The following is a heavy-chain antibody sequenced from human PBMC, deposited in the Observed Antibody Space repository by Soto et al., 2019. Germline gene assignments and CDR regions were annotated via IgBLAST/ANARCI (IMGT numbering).Heavy chain of an antibody. D-gene: IGHD6-13*01. J-gene: IGHJ4*02. CDR1: GGSISSGDYY. CDR2: IYYSGST. Sequence: SETLSLTCTVSGGSISSGDYYWSWIRQPPGKGLEWIGYIYYSGSTYYNPSLKSRVTISVDTSKNQFSLKLSSVTAADTAVYYCARGSIAAAEIYYWGQGTLVTVSS. V-gene: IGHV4-30-4*01. CDR3: ARGSIAAAEIYY.